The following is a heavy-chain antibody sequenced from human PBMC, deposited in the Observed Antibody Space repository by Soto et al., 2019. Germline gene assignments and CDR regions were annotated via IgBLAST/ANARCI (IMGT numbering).Heavy chain of an antibody. J-gene: IGHJ6*03. CDR2: IYYSGST. CDR3: ARVRTWGLGVVPAARVYYYYMDV. D-gene: IGHD2-2*01. Sequence: SETLSLTCTVSGGSISSYYWIWIRQPPGKGLEWIGYIYYSGSTNYNPSLKSRVTISVDTSKNQFSLKLSSVTAADTAVYYCARVRTWGLGVVPAARVYYYYMDVWGKGTTVTVSS. V-gene: IGHV4-59*01. CDR1: GGSISSYY.